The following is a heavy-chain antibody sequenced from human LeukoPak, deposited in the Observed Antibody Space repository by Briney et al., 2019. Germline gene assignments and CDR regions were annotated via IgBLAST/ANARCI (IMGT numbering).Heavy chain of an antibody. CDR3: ARHMGDNWTVFVY. CDR1: GGSISSGGYY. V-gene: IGHV4-39*01. Sequence: SETLSLTCTVSGGSISSGGYYWSWIRQHPGKGLEWIGYIYYSGTTYYNPSLKSRVTISADTSKNQFSLRLSSVTAADTAVYYCARHMGDNWTVFVYWGQGTLVTVSS. J-gene: IGHJ4*02. CDR2: IYYSGTT. D-gene: IGHD1-1*01.